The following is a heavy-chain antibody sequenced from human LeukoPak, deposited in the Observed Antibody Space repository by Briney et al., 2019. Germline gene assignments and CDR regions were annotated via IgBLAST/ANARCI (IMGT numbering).Heavy chain of an antibody. CDR3: ARSPPPPTTVISPGSFNNWFDP. D-gene: IGHD4-23*01. J-gene: IGHJ5*02. CDR2: IIPIFDTA. V-gene: IGHV1-69*01. Sequence: ASVKVSCKASGGTFINYPISWVRQAPGQWLEWMGGIIPIFDTANYAQKFQGRVTITADESTSTAYMELSSLRSEDTAVYYCARSPPPPTTVISPGSFNNWFDPWGQGTLVTVSS. CDR1: GGTFINYP.